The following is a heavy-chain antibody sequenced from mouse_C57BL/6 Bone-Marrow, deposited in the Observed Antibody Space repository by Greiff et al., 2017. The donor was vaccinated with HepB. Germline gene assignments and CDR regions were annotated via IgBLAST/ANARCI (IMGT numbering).Heavy chain of an antibody. CDR1: GFTFSNYW. Sequence: EVKLMESGGGLVQPGGSMKLSCVASGFTFSNYWMNWVRQSPEKGLEWVAQIRLKSDNYATHYAESVKGRFTISRDDSKSSVYLQMNNLRAEDTGIYYCTLITTVVATDYWGQGTTLTVSS. J-gene: IGHJ2*01. V-gene: IGHV6-3*01. D-gene: IGHD1-1*01. CDR2: IRLKSDNYAT. CDR3: TLITTVVATDY.